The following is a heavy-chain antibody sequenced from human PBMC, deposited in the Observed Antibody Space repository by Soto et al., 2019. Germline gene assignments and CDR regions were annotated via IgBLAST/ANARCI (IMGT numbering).Heavy chain of an antibody. V-gene: IGHV3-64D*08. Sequence: GGSLRLSCSASGFTFSNYAIHWVRQAPGKGLEYVSGINNNGNTTYYADSVKGRFTISRDNSKNTLYLQMNSLSAEDTAVYYCAKDRIYNWNPRGTFDFSAQGTMVTVSS. CDR2: INNNGNTT. D-gene: IGHD1-1*01. CDR1: GFTFSNYA. J-gene: IGHJ3*01. CDR3: AKDRIYNWNPRGTFDF.